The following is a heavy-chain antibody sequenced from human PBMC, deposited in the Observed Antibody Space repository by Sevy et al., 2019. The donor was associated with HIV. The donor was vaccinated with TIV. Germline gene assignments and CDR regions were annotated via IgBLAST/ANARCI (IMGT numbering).Heavy chain of an antibody. J-gene: IGHJ6*02. Sequence: GGSQRLSCAASGFTFSSYGMHWVRQAPGKGLEWVAFIRYDGSNKYYADSVKGRFTISRDNSKNTLYLQMNSLRAEDTAVYYCAKDIFPGVYYYGMDVWGQGTTVTVSS. D-gene: IGHD3-9*01. CDR1: GFTFSSYG. CDR2: IRYDGSNK. V-gene: IGHV3-30*02. CDR3: AKDIFPGVYYYGMDV.